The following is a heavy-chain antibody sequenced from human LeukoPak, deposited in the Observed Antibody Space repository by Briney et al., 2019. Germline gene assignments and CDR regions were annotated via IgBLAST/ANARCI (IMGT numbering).Heavy chain of an antibody. V-gene: IGHV4-39*07. CDR3: ARARDVVPAARFDY. J-gene: IGHJ4*02. CDR2: INHSGST. Sequence: PSETLSLTCSVSGASITTTNFYWSWIRQPPGKGLEWIGEINHSGSTNYNPSLKSRVTISVDTSKNQFSLKLSSVTAADTAVYYCARARDVVPAARFDYWGQGTLVTVSS. D-gene: IGHD2-2*01. CDR1: GASITTTNFY.